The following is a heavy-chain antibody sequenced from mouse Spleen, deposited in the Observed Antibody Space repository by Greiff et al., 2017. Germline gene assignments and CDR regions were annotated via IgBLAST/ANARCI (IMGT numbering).Heavy chain of an antibody. V-gene: IGHV5-17*01. CDR2: ISSGSSTI. Sequence: EVKLVESGGGLVKPGGSLKLSCAASGFTFSDYGMHWVRQAPEKGLEWVAYISSGSSTIYYADTVKGRFTISRDNAKNTLFLQMTSLRSEDTAMYYCATPYDYDWYFDVWGAGTTVTVSS. D-gene: IGHD2-4*01. J-gene: IGHJ1*01. CDR1: GFTFSDYG. CDR3: ATPYDYDWYFDV.